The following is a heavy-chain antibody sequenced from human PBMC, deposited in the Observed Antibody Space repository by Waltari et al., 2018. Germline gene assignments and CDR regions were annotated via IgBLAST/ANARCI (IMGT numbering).Heavy chain of an antibody. D-gene: IGHD2-2*01. J-gene: IGHJ5*02. CDR3: ARDHGDIVVVPASNWFDP. CDR2: IIPIFGTA. Sequence: QVQLVQSGAEVKKPGSSVKVSCKASGGTFSSYAISWVRQAPGPGLEWMGGIIPIFGTANYAQKFQGRVTITADESTSTAYMELSSLRSEDTAVYYCARDHGDIVVVPASNWFDPWGQGTLVTVSS. V-gene: IGHV1-69*01. CDR1: GGTFSSYA.